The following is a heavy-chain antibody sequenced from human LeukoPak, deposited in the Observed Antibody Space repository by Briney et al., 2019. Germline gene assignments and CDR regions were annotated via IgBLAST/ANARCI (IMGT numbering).Heavy chain of an antibody. CDR3: ASQPYYYGSGGGRFDY. Sequence: ASVKVSCKASGYTFTSYGISWVRQAPGQGLEWMGWISAYNGNTNYAQKLQGRVTMTTDTPTSTAYMELRSLRSDDTAVYYCASQPYYYGSGGGRFDYWGQGTLVTVSS. J-gene: IGHJ4*02. V-gene: IGHV1-18*04. CDR2: ISAYNGNT. CDR1: GYTFTSYG. D-gene: IGHD3-10*01.